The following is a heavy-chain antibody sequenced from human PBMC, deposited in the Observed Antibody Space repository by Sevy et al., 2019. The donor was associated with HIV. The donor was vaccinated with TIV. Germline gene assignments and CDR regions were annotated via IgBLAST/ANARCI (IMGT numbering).Heavy chain of an antibody. CDR2: INPNSGGT. V-gene: IGHV1-2*02. J-gene: IGHJ4*02. CDR3: VRDMELVDEGTQEFYY. D-gene: IGHD1-7*01. CDR1: GYTFTGYY. Sequence: ASVKVSCKASGYTFTGYYMHWVRQAPGQGLEWMGWINPNSGGTNYAQKFQGRVTMTRDTSISTAYMGLSRLRSDDTALYYCVRDMELVDEGTQEFYYWGQGTLVTVS.